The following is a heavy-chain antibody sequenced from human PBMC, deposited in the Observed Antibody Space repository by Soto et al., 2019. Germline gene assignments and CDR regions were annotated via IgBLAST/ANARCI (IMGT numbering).Heavy chain of an antibody. D-gene: IGHD6-6*01. CDR2: INHSGST. V-gene: IGHV4-34*01. J-gene: IGHJ4*02. Sequence: SETLSLTCAVYGGSFSCYYWSWIRQPPGKGLEWIGEINHSGSTNYNPSLKSRVTISVDTSKNQFSLKLSSVTAADTAVYYCARTIAALDYWGQGTLVTVPQ. CDR3: ARTIAALDY. CDR1: GGSFSCYY.